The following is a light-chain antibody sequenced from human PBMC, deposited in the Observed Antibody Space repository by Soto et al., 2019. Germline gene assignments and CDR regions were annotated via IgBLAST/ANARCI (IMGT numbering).Light chain of an antibody. CDR3: SSYTSSRTLYV. V-gene: IGLV2-14*01. CDR1: SSDVGNYIY. Sequence: QSALTQPASVSGSPGQSITISCTGASSDVGNYIYVSWYQQHPGKAPKLIIYDVSNRPSGVSNRFSGSKSGNTASLTISGLQAEDEADYYCSSYTSSRTLYVFGTVTKLTVL. CDR2: DVS. J-gene: IGLJ1*01.